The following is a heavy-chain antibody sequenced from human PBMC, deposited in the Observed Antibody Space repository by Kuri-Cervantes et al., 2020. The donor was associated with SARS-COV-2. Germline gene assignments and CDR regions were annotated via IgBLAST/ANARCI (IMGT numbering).Heavy chain of an antibody. Sequence: GGSLRLSCAASGFTFSSYSMNWVRQAPGKGLDWVSSISSSSSYIYYADSVKGRFTISRDNAKNSLYLQMNSLRAEDTAVYYCARVYSSSWVPGDYYYYMDVWGKGTMVTVSS. D-gene: IGHD6-6*01. CDR1: GFTFSSYS. V-gene: IGHV3-21*01. J-gene: IGHJ6*03. CDR3: ARVYSSSWVPGDYYYYMDV. CDR2: ISSSSSYI.